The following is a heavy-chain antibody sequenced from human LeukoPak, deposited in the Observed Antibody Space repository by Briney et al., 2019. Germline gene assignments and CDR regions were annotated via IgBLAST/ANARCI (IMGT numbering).Heavy chain of an antibody. CDR1: GLTFRNYA. D-gene: IGHD6-13*01. CDR2: ICANDGNT. CDR3: TKDRRGPTAGTWYFDS. V-gene: IGHV3-23*01. J-gene: IGHJ4*02. Sequence: GGSLRLSCAASGLTFRNYAMSWVRQAPGKGLEWVSVICANDGNTYYADAVKGRFTISRDNSKDTLYLQMDSLRAEDTAVYYCTKDRRGPTAGTWYFDSWGQGNLVTVSS.